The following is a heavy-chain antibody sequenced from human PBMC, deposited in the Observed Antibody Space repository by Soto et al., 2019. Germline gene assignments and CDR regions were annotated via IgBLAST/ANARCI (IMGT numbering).Heavy chain of an antibody. CDR3: ARVGSGDYVDY. CDR2: INHSGST. CDR1: GGSFSGYY. Sequence: SETLSLTCAVYGGSFSGYYWSWIRQPPGKGLEWIGEINHSGSTNYNPSLKSRVTISVDTSKNQFSLKLSSVTAADTAVYYCARVGSGDYVDYWGQGTLVTVSS. J-gene: IGHJ4*02. D-gene: IGHD2-15*01. V-gene: IGHV4-34*01.